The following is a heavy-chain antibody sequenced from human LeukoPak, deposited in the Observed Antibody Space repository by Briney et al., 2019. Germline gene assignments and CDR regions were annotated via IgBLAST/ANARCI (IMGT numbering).Heavy chain of an antibody. CDR1: GFTFSSYW. CDR3: ARGSGQWLVLVYFDY. CDR2: INSDGSNT. V-gene: IGHV3-74*01. D-gene: IGHD6-19*01. J-gene: IGHJ4*02. Sequence: PGGSLRLSCAASGFTFSSYWMNWVRQAPGKGLVWVSRINSDGSNTKYADSVKGRFTISRDNAKNSLYLQMNSLRAEDTAVYYCARGSGQWLVLVYFDYWGQGTLVTVSS.